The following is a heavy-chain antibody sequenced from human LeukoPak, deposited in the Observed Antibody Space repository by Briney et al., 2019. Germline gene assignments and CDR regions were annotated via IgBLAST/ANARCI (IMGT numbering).Heavy chain of an antibody. J-gene: IGHJ4*02. Sequence: SETLSLTCAVSGGFFTDYYWGSVRQPPGGGLERIGRIYTSGRADHNPSLKSPLTLSVDTSKNKFSLKLDSVTAADTAVYYRAQNGRVHIRHGLSYDYWGQGTLVTVSS. CDR2: IYTSGRA. D-gene: IGHD2-21*01. V-gene: IGHV4-4*07. CDR1: GGFFTDYY. CDR3: AQNGRVHIRHGLSYDY.